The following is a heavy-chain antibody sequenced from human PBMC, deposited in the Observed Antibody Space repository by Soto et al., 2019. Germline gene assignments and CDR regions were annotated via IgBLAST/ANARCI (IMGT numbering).Heavy chain of an antibody. J-gene: IGHJ4*02. D-gene: IGHD3-16*01. CDR2: INAGNGNT. Sequence: GASVKVSCKASGYTFTSYAMHWVRQAPGQRLEWMGWINAGNGNTKYSQKFQGRVTNSKNTLYLQMDSLRVDDTAVYYCARPLWTFGFGEVFDWWGQGIPVTVSS. CDR1: GYTFTSYA. V-gene: IGHV1-3*01. CDR3: ARPLWTFGFGEVFDW.